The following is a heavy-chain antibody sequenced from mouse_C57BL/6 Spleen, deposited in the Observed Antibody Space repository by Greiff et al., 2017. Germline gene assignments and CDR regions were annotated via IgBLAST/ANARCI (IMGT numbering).Heavy chain of an antibody. J-gene: IGHJ3*01. Sequence: QVQLQQSGAELVRPGSSVKLSCKASGYTFTSYWMDWVKQRPGQGLEWIGNIYPADSETNYNQKFKDKATLTVDKSSNTAYMRLSSLTSEDSAVYYCTRGGEDAWFAFWGQGTLVTVSA. V-gene: IGHV1-61*01. CDR1: GYTFTSYW. CDR3: TRGGEDAWFAF. CDR2: IYPADSET.